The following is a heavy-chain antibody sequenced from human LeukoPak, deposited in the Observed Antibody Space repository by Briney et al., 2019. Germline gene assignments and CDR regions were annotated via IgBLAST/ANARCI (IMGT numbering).Heavy chain of an antibody. CDR1: GYSISSGYY. Sequence: SETLSLTCAVSGYSISSGYYWGWIRQPPGKGLEWIGSIYHSGSTYYNPSLKSRVTISVDTSKNQFSLKLSSVTAADTAVYYCARTRYYYGSGSSYLDYWGQGTLVTVSS. D-gene: IGHD3-10*01. V-gene: IGHV4-38-2*01. CDR2: IYHSGST. J-gene: IGHJ4*02. CDR3: ARTRYYYGSGSSYLDY.